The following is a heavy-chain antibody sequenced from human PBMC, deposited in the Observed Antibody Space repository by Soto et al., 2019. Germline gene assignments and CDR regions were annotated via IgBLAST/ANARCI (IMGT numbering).Heavy chain of an antibody. CDR1: GFTFSTYW. Sequence: EVPLVESGGGLVQPGGSLRLSCAASGFTFSTYWMHWFRQAPGKGLVWVSRIKSAGRITSYADSVKGRFTISRDNAKSTLYLQMNSLRADDTAVYYCTKDLNEYSSGWGDYWGQGILVTVSS. CDR2: IKSAGRIT. J-gene: IGHJ4*02. D-gene: IGHD6-19*01. V-gene: IGHV3-74*01. CDR3: TKDLNEYSSGWGDY.